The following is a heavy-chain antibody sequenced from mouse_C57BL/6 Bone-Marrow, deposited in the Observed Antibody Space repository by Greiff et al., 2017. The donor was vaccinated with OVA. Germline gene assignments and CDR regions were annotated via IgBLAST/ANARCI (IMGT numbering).Heavy chain of an antibody. CDR2: IWSGGST. CDR3: ARPYGSTLYAMDY. D-gene: IGHD1-1*01. CDR1: GFSLTSYG. J-gene: IGHJ4*01. Sequence: VKLQESGPGLVQPSQSLSITCTVSGFSLTSYGVHWVRQSPGKGLEWLGVIWSGGSTDYNAAFISRLSISKDNSKSQVFFKMNSLQADDTAIYYCARPYGSTLYAMDYWGQGTSVTVSS. V-gene: IGHV2-2*01.